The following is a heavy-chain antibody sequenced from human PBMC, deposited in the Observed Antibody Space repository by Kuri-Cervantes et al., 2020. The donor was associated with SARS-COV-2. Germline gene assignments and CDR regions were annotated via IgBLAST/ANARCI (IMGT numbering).Heavy chain of an antibody. CDR2: IYSGGST. J-gene: IGHJ3*02. D-gene: IGHD1-26*01. Sequence: GESLKISCAASGFTVSSNYMSWVRQAPGKGLEWVSVIYSGGSTYYADSAKGRFTISRDNSKNTLYLQMNSLRAEDTAVYYCAKGRIDHSDAFDIWGQGTMVTVSS. CDR3: AKGRIDHSDAFDI. CDR1: GFTVSSNY. V-gene: IGHV3-53*01.